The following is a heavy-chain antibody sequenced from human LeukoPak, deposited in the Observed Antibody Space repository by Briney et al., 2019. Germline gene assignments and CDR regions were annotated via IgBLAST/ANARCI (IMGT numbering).Heavy chain of an antibody. Sequence: ASVNVSCKASGYTFTGYYMHWVRQAPGQGLEWMGWINPNSGGTNYAQKFQGRVTMTRDTSISTAYMELSRLRSDDTAVYYCARGYSSGWYYFDYWGQGTLVTVSS. J-gene: IGHJ4*02. CDR2: INPNSGGT. CDR1: GYTFTGYY. CDR3: ARGYSSGWYYFDY. D-gene: IGHD6-19*01. V-gene: IGHV1-2*02.